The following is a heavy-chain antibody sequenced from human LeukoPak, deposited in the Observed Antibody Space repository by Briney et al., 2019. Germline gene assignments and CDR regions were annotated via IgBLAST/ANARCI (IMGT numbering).Heavy chain of an antibody. D-gene: IGHD3-22*01. Sequence: SETLSLTCTVSGGSVSSHRYYWGWLRQPPGKGLEWIGSVYYSGSTNYNPSLKSRVTISVDTSKNQFSLKLSSVTAADTAVYYCARFPYYYDSSGYYPRDSYMDVWGKGTTVTISS. J-gene: IGHJ6*03. CDR3: ARFPYYYDSSGYYPRDSYMDV. CDR2: VYYSGST. CDR1: GGSVSSHRYY. V-gene: IGHV4-39*07.